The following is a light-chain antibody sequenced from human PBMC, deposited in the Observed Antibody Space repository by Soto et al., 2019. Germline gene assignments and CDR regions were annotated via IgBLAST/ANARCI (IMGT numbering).Light chain of an antibody. CDR3: LQDYNYPLT. CDR2: AAS. CDR1: QGIRND. V-gene: IGKV1-6*01. J-gene: IGKJ4*01. Sequence: AIQMTQSPSSLSASVGDRVTITCRASQGIRNDLGWYRQKPGKAPKLLIYAASSLQSGVPSRFSGSGSGTDFTLTSSSLQPEDFATYYCLQDYNYPLTFGGGTKVDIK.